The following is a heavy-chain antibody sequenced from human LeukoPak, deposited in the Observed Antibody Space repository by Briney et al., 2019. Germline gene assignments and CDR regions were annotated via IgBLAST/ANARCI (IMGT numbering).Heavy chain of an antibody. D-gene: IGHD6-13*01. J-gene: IGHJ5*02. V-gene: IGHV3-7*01. Sequence: GGSLRLSCEGSGFTFSNRWMNWVRRAPGKGLEWVAYIKQDGSETYYVDSVKGRFTISRDNAKNSLYLQMNSLRAEDTAVYYCARERSSSWFDNWFDPWGQGTLVTVSS. CDR1: GFTFSNRW. CDR2: IKQDGSET. CDR3: ARERSSSWFDNWFDP.